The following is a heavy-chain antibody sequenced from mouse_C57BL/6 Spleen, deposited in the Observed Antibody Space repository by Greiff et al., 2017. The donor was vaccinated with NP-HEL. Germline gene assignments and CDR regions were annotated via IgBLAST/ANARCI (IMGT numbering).Heavy chain of an antibody. Sequence: QVQLQQSGPGLVQPSQSLSITCTVSGFSLTSYGVHWVRQSPGKGLEWLGVIWSGGSTDYNAAFMSRLSITKDNSKSQVFFKMNSLQADDTAIYYCAKNYYYGSPNPPYFDVWGTGTTVTVSS. CDR2: IWSGGST. D-gene: IGHD1-1*01. CDR3: AKNYYYGSPNPPYFDV. V-gene: IGHV2-5*01. J-gene: IGHJ1*03. CDR1: GFSLTSYG.